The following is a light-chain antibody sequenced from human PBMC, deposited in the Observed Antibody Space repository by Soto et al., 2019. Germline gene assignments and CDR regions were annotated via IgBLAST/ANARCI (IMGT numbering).Light chain of an antibody. Sequence: EIVWTPSPGTLSLSPGERATLPFRASQSVKSSYLAWYQQKPGQAPRLLIYDASNRATGIPARFSGSGSGTDFTLTISSLEPEDFAVYYCQQRSNWPITFGQGTRLETK. CDR2: DAS. V-gene: IGKV3-11*01. CDR1: QSVKSSY. CDR3: QQRSNWPIT. J-gene: IGKJ5*01.